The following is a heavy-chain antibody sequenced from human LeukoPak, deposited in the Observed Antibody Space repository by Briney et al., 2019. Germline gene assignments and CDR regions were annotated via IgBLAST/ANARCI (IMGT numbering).Heavy chain of an antibody. CDR3: ARALSDIVVVPAATGDY. J-gene: IGHJ4*02. CDR1: GFTFSSYA. V-gene: IGHV3-30-3*01. CDR2: ISYDGSNK. D-gene: IGHD2-2*01. Sequence: GGSLRLSCAASGFTFSSYAMHWVRQAPGKGLEWVAVISYDGSNKYYADSVKGRFTISRDNSKNTLYLQMNSLRAEDTAVYYCARALSDIVVVPAATGDYWGQGTLVTVSS.